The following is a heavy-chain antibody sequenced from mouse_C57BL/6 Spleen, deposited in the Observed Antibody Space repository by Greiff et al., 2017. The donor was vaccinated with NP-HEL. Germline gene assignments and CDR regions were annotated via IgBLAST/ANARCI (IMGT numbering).Heavy chain of an antibody. D-gene: IGHD1-1*01. CDR3: TSVPHYYGSSYGYFDV. Sequence: EVKLEESGGGLVQPGGSMKLSCAASGFTFSDAWMDWVRQSPEKGLEWVAEIRNKANNHATYYAESVKGRFTISRDDSKSSVYLQMNSLRAEDTGIYYCTSVPHYYGSSYGYFDVWGTGTTVTVSS. CDR1: GFTFSDAW. J-gene: IGHJ1*03. CDR2: IRNKANNHAT. V-gene: IGHV6-6*01.